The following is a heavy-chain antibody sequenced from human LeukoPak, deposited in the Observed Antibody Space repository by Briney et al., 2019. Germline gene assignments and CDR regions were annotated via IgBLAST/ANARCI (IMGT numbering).Heavy chain of an antibody. CDR1: GFTFSSYA. CDR3: ARDSRMAGGFDY. Sequence: GGSLRLSCAASGFTFSSYAMRWVRQAPGKGLEWVAVISYDGSNKYYADSVKGRFTISRDNSKNTLYLQMNSLRAEDTAVYYCARDSRMAGGFDYWGQGTLVTVSS. D-gene: IGHD2-8*01. V-gene: IGHV3-30-3*01. CDR2: ISYDGSNK. J-gene: IGHJ4*02.